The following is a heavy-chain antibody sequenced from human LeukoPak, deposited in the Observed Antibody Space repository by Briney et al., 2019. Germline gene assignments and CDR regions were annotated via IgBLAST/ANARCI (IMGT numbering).Heavy chain of an antibody. CDR3: ARDLGWDSRGPFDY. J-gene: IGHJ4*02. CDR1: GFTFSSYG. CDR2: IWYDGSNK. D-gene: IGHD3-22*01. V-gene: IGHV3-33*08. Sequence: GGSLRLSCAASGFTFSSYGMHWVRQAPGKGLEWVAIIWYDGSNKYYADSVKGRFTISRDNAKNSLYLQMNSLRAEDTAVYYCARDLGWDSRGPFDYWGQGTLVTVSS.